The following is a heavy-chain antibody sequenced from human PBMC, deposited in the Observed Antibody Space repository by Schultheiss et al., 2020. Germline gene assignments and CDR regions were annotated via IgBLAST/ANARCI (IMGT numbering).Heavy chain of an antibody. CDR1: GGSISSYY. Sequence: SETLSLTCTVSGGSISSYYWSWIRQPAGKGLEWIGRIYTSGSTHYNPFLMSRVIISVDTSKKQFSLKVTSVTAADTAVYYCARVGDMEVFDPWGQGTLVTVSS. CDR3: ARVGDMEVFDP. CDR2: IYTSGST. V-gene: IGHV4-4*07. J-gene: IGHJ5*02. D-gene: IGHD3-16*01.